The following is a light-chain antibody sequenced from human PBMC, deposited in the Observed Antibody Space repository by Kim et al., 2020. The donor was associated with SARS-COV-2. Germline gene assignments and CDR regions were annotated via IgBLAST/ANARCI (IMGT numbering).Light chain of an antibody. CDR3: QQYESSPPIT. J-gene: IGKJ5*01. Sequence: EIVLTQSPGALSLSPGERATLSCRASQIFSSSNSLAWYQQKPGQAPRLLIYGASTRATGIPDRFSGSGSGTDFTLTISRLEPEDFAVYYCQQYESSPPITFGQGTRLEIK. CDR2: GAS. V-gene: IGKV3-20*01. CDR1: QIFSSSNS.